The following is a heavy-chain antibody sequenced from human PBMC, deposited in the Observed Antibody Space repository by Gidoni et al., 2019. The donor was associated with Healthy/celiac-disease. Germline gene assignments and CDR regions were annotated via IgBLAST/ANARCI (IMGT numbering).Heavy chain of an antibody. D-gene: IGHD6-19*01. J-gene: IGHJ4*02. CDR1: GGSISSYH. CDR3: ASGWVQLPSDY. CDR2: IYYSGST. Sequence: QVQLQESGPGLVKPSETLSLTCTVSGGSISSYHWRWIRQPPGTGLEWIGYIYYSGSTNYNPSLKSRVTISVDTSKNQFSLKLGSVTAADTAVYYCASGWVQLPSDYWGQGTLVTVSS. V-gene: IGHV4-59*01.